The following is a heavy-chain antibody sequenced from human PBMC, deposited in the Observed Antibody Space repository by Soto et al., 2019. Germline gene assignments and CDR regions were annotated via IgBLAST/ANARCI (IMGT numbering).Heavy chain of an antibody. CDR2: ISWNSGSI. V-gene: IGHV3-9*01. J-gene: IGHJ3*02. CDR3: AKDRSKYCSSTSCYYAFGI. CDR1: GFTFDDYA. D-gene: IGHD2-2*01. Sequence: PGGSLRLSCAASGFTFDDYAMHWVRQAPGKGLEWVSGISWNSGSIGYADSVKGRFTISRDNAKNSLYLQMNSLRAEDTALYYCAKDRSKYCSSTSCYYAFGIWGQGTMVTGSS.